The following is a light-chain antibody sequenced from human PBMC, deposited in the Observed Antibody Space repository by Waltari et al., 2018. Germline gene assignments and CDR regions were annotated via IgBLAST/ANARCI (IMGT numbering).Light chain of an antibody. CDR3: QQRINWPPSWT. V-gene: IGKV3-11*01. CDR1: QSVSSY. CDR2: DAS. J-gene: IGKJ1*01. Sequence: EIVLTQSPATLSLSPGERATLSCRASQSVSSYLAWYQQKPGQAPRLLIYDASNRATGIPARFRCSGSGTDFTLTISSLEPEDFAVYYCQQRINWPPSWTFGQGTKVEIK.